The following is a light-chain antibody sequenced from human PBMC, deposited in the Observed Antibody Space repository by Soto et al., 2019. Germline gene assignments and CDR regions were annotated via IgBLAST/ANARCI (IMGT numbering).Light chain of an antibody. J-gene: IGLJ1*01. CDR3: SSYTSTSTLYV. Sequence: QSALTQPASVSGSPGQSITISCTGTSSDIGGYNYVSWYQQLPGKVPKLIIYDVSNRPSGVSDRFSGSKSGNAASLTISGLHDEDEADYYCSSYTSTSTLYVFGTGTKLTVL. CDR2: DVS. CDR1: SSDIGGYNY. V-gene: IGLV2-14*03.